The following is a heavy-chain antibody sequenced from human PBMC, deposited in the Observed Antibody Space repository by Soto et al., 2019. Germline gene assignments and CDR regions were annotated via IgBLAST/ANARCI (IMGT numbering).Heavy chain of an antibody. V-gene: IGHV3-21*01. CDR1: GFTFSTYS. D-gene: IGHD2-2*02. J-gene: IGHJ6*02. CDR2: ISSRSDI. Sequence: GGSLRPSCVGSGFTFSTYSINWVRQAPGKGLEWFSSISSRSDIYYADSVKGRFTISRDNAKNSVSLQMNSLRAEDTAVYYCAREYTAWPLAYGLDVWGQGTTVTVSS. CDR3: AREYTAWPLAYGLDV.